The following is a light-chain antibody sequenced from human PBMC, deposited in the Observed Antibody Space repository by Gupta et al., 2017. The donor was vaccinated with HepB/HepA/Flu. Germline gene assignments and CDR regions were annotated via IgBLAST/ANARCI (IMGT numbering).Light chain of an antibody. Sequence: DIVMTQSPDSLAVSLGERATINCKSSQSILYSSNNKNYLAWYQQKPGQPPKLLIYWASTRESGVPDRFSGSGSGTXFTLTIXSLQAEDVAVYYCQQDDNTPVTFGXGTKVEIK. CDR2: WAS. J-gene: IGKJ4*01. CDR3: QQDDNTPVT. CDR1: QSILYSSNNKNY. V-gene: IGKV4-1*01.